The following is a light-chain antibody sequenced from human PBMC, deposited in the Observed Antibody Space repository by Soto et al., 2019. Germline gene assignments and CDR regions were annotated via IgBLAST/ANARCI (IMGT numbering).Light chain of an antibody. Sequence: DVQMAQSPSSLSAFVGDRVTITCRASQGIAPYLAWFQQKPGKVPKLLIYATSTLQSGVPSRFSGSGSGTDFTLTISSLQPEDVATYDCQKYNTAPLTLGGGTKGDIK. V-gene: IGKV1-27*01. CDR1: QGIAPY. CDR3: QKYNTAPLT. CDR2: ATS. J-gene: IGKJ4*01.